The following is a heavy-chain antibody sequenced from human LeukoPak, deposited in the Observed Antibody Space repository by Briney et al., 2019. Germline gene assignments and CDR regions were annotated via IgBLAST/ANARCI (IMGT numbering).Heavy chain of an antibody. D-gene: IGHD3-3*01. V-gene: IGHV3-23*01. CDR3: ARGDFWSGYYTGLY. J-gene: IGHJ4*02. Sequence: GGSLRLSCAVSGFTFSSYDMSWVRQAPGKGLEWVAGIAGGGFSKYYADSVKGRFTISRHNSKNTLYLQMDSLRDEDTAVYYCARGDFWSGYYTGLYWGQGTLVTVSS. CDR2: IAGGGFSK. CDR1: GFTFSSYD.